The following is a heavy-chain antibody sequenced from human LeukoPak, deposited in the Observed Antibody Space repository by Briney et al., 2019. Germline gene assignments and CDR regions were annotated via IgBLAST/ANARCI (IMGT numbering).Heavy chain of an antibody. J-gene: IGHJ4*02. CDR3: ARVGCTSTSCLAN. CDR1: GLTFSSYW. Sequence: GGSLRLSCAVSGLTFSSYWMTWVRQAPGKGLELVANIKQDESEKYYVDSVKGRFTISRDNAKNSLYLQMSSVRAEDTAVYYCARVGCTSTSCLANWGQGTLVTVSS. V-gene: IGHV3-7*01. D-gene: IGHD2-2*01. CDR2: IKQDESEK.